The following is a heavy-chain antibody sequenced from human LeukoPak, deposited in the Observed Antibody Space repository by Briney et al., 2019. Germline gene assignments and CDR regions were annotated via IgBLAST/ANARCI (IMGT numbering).Heavy chain of an antibody. CDR2: ISSSSSIM. CDR3: ARFTSFVTTKYDY. D-gene: IGHD4-11*01. Sequence: GGSLRLSCAASGFTFSNYNMNWVRQAPGKGLEWVSYISSSSSIMYYADSVKGRFTISRDDAKNSLFLQMNSLRAEDTAVYYCARFTSFVTTKYDYWGQGTLVTVSS. V-gene: IGHV3-48*01. J-gene: IGHJ4*02. CDR1: GFTFSNYN.